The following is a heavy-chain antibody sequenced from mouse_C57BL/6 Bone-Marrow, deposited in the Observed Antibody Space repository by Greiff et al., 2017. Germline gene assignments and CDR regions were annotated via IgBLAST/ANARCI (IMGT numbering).Heavy chain of an antibody. D-gene: IGHD1-1*02. Sequence: VQLQQPGAELVRPGTSVKLSCKASGYTFTSYWMHWVKQRPGQDLEWIGVIDPSDSYTNYNQKFKGKATLTVDTSSSTAYMQLSSLTSEDSAVYYCAREGLWLMGFAYWGQGTLVTVSA. V-gene: IGHV1-59*01. CDR3: AREGLWLMGFAY. CDR1: GYTFTSYW. J-gene: IGHJ3*01. CDR2: IDPSDSYT.